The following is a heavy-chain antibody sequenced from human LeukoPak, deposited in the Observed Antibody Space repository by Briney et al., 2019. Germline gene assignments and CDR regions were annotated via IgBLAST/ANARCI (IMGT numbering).Heavy chain of an antibody. CDR1: GFTFSTYG. V-gene: IGHV3-30*18. J-gene: IGHJ4*02. CDR2: ISYDGSNK. D-gene: IGHD1-14*01. Sequence: GGSLRLSCAASGFTFSTYGMHWVRQAPGKGLEWVSVISYDGSNKYYADSVKGRFTISRDNSKNSLYLQMNSLRAEDTAVYYCAKDLKYLTATFDSWGQGILVTVSS. CDR3: AKDLKYLTATFDS.